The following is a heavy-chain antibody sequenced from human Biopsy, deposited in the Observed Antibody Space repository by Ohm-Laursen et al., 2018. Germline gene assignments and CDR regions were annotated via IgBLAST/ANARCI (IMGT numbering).Heavy chain of an antibody. J-gene: IGHJ5*01. V-gene: IGHV3-21*06. D-gene: IGHD3-16*01. Sequence: SLRLSCAASGFTFDDYGMNWVRQAPGKGLEWVSSISASSSYIHYADSVKGRFTVSRDNAKNSLYLQMNSLRAADTAIYYCATELLPPGVGGPWLDSWGQGTPVTVSS. CDR1: GFTFDDYG. CDR3: ATELLPPGVGGPWLDS. CDR2: ISASSSYI.